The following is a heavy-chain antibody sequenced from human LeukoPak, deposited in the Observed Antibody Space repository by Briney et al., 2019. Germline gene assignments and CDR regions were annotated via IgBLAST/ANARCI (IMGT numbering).Heavy chain of an antibody. J-gene: IGHJ4*02. V-gene: IGHV4-39*01. CDR1: GGSISSSSYY. D-gene: IGHD6-19*01. CDR3: ARSPVSGWFDY. CDR2: IYYSGST. Sequence: SETLSLTCTVSGGSISSSSYYWGWLRQPPGKGLEWIGSIYYSGSTYYNPSLKSRVTISVDTSKNQFSLKLSSVNAADTAVYYCARSPVSGWFDYWGQGTLVTVSS.